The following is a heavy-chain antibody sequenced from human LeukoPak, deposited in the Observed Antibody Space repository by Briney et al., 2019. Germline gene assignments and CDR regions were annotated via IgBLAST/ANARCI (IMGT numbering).Heavy chain of an antibody. CDR2: INHSGST. J-gene: IGHJ5*02. CDR1: GGSFSGYY. CDR3: ARHGDGDYVVTDWFDL. Sequence: SETLSLTCAVYGGSFSGYYWSWIRQPPGKGLEWIGEINHSGSTNYNPSLKSRVTISVDTSKNQFSLKLSSVTAADTAVYYCARHGDGDYVVTDWFDLWGQGTLVTVSS. D-gene: IGHD4-17*01. V-gene: IGHV4-34*01.